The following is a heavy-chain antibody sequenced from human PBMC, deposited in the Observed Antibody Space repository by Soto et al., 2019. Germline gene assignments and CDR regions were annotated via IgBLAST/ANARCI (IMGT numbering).Heavy chain of an antibody. Sequence: ASVKVSCKASGYTLTSYPMHWVRQAGQRLEWMGWINAGNGDTKYSQKFQGRVTITRDTSASTDFMELSSLRSEDTAVYYCARGDFSDVWGQGTTVTVSS. V-gene: IGHV1-3*01. CDR2: INAGNGDT. CDR1: GYTLTSYP. CDR3: ARGDFSDV. J-gene: IGHJ6*02.